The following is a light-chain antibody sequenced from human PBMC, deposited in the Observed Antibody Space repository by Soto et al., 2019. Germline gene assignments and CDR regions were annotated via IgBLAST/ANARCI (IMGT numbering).Light chain of an antibody. CDR3: QSFDSRTQVV. CDR2: SDN. V-gene: IGLV1-40*01. J-gene: IGLJ2*01. CDR1: SSNIGAGYD. Sequence: QSVLTQPPSVSGAPGQRVTISCTGSSSNIGAGYDVHWYQQLPGTAPKLLIYSDNNRPSGVPDRFSGSKSGASASLAITGLQAEDEADYYCQSFDSRTQVVFGGGTKLTVL.